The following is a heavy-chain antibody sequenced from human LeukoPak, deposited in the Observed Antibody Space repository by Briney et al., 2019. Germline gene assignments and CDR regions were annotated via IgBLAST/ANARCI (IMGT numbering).Heavy chain of an antibody. Sequence: ASVKVSCRASGYTFTGYYMHWVRQAPGQGLEWMGWINPNSGGTNYAQEFQGRVTMTRDTSISTAYMELSRLRSDDTAVYYCASSGYCGSTSCSTDFDPWGQGTLVTVSS. V-gene: IGHV1-2*02. D-gene: IGHD2-2*03. CDR3: ASSGYCGSTSCSTDFDP. J-gene: IGHJ5*02. CDR2: INPNSGGT. CDR1: GYTFTGYY.